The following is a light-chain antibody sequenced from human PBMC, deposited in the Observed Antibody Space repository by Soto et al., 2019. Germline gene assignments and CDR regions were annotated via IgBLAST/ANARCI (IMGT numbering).Light chain of an antibody. J-gene: IGKJ5*01. CDR1: QSVSSN. CDR3: QQYNNWPDT. CDR2: AAS. V-gene: IGKV3-15*01. Sequence: EIVMTQSPATLSVSPGERATLSCRASQSVSSNLAWYQQKPGQAPRLLIYAASTRATGFPARFSGSGSGTEFTLAISSLQSEDFAVYYCQQYNNWPDTFGQGTRLEIK.